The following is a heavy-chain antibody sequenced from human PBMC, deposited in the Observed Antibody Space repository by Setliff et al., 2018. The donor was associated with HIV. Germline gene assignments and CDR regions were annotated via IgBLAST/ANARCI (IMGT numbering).Heavy chain of an antibody. CDR1: GGSISSGGFY. V-gene: IGHV4-31*03. CDR2: IYNTGST. J-gene: IGHJ4*02. Sequence: SETLSLTCTVTGGSISSGGFYWTWIRQHPGKGLEWIGYIYNTGSTYHSPSLESRVTISIDTSKNQFSLKLSSVTAADTAVYYCARGDYYDSSGYSLYYFDYWGQGTLVTSPQ. CDR3: ARGDYYDSSGYSLYYFDY. D-gene: IGHD3-22*01.